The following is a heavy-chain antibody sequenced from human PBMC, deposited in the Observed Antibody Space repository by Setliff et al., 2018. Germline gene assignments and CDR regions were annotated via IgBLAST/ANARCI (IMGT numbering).Heavy chain of an antibody. CDR2: IIPIFGTA. V-gene: IGHV1-69*13. CDR3: ARAAAAAYYYYYMDV. D-gene: IGHD2-2*01. CDR1: GGTFSSYA. Sequence: SVKVSCKASGGTFSSYAISWVRQAPGQGLEWTGGIIPIFGTANYAQKFQGRVTITADESTSTAYMELSSLRSEDTAVYYCARAAAAAYYYYYMDVWGKGTTVTVSS. J-gene: IGHJ6*03.